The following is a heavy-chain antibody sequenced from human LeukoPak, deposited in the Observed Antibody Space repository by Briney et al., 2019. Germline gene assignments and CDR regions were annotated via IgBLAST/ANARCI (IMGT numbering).Heavy chain of an antibody. CDR2: IKQDGSEK. CDR3: ARDMIILRS. D-gene: IGHD3-16*01. CDR1: GFIFSNYW. V-gene: IGHV3-7*04. J-gene: IGHJ5*02. Sequence: GGSLRLSCSASGFIFSNYWMTWVRQAPGKGLEWVANIKQDGSEKYYVDSVKGRFTISGDNAKKSLYLQMNSLRAEDTAVYFCARDMIILRSWGQGTLVTVSS.